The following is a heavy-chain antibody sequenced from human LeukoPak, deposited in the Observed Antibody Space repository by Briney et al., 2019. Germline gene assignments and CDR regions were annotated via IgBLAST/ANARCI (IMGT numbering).Heavy chain of an antibody. CDR1: GFTFSSYK. CDR2: ISRSNNYI. J-gene: IGHJ4*02. Sequence: GRTLSLSCAASGFTFSSYKMNRVREAPGKGLEWVSAISRSNNYIYYADSVRGRFTISRDNAKNSLYLQMNCLTAEDTAVYYCARDNPGSGWTQCFDYWGQGTLVTVSS. V-gene: IGHV3-21*01. D-gene: IGHD6-19*01. CDR3: ARDNPGSGWTQCFDY.